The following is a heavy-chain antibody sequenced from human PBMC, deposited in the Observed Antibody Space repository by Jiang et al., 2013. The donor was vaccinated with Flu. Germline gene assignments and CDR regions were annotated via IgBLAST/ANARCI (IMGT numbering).Heavy chain of an antibody. V-gene: IGHV3-30*18. D-gene: IGHD3-10*01. CDR2: ISYDGSNK. Sequence: SGGGVVRAWEVPRDSSCAASGFTFSSYGMHWVRQAPGKGLEWVAVISYDGSNKYYADSVKGRFTISRDNSKNTLYLQMNSLRAEDTAVYYCAKDSGRGLRHPHPWGQGTTVTVSS. CDR3: AKDSGRGLRHPHP. CDR1: GFTFSSYG. J-gene: IGHJ5*02.